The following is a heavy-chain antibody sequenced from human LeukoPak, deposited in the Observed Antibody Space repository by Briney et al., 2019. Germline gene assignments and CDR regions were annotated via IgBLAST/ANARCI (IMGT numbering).Heavy chain of an antibody. D-gene: IGHD5-24*01. J-gene: IGHJ4*02. CDR1: GGTFSSYA. Sequence: VASVKVSCKASGGTFSSYAISWVRQAPGQGLEWMGRIIPILGIANYAQKFQGRVTITADKSTSTAYMELGSLRSEDTAVYYCARDLDAAQFDYWGQGTLVTVSS. CDR3: ARDLDAAQFDY. V-gene: IGHV1-69*04. CDR2: IIPILGIA.